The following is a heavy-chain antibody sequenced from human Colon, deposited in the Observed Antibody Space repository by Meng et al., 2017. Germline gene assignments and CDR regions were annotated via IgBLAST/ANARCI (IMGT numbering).Heavy chain of an antibody. D-gene: IGHD5-12*01. V-gene: IGHV1-18*01. CDR2: ISAYNGNT. Sequence: QVQLVQSGAEEKTPGASVKFSCKAYGYTFTSYGISWVRQAPGQGLEWVAWISAYNGNTIYAQKVQGRVTLTTDTSTSTAYMELRSLISDDTAVYYCGRSGAYDYRIDSWGQGTLVTVSS. CDR1: GYTFTSYG. CDR3: GRSGAYDYRIDS. J-gene: IGHJ5*01.